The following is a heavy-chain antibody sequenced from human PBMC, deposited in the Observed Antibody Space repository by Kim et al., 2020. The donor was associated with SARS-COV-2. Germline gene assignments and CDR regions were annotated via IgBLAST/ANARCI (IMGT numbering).Heavy chain of an antibody. CDR3: ARGGGYYASGTYAVDY. CDR1: GFTFSSYS. J-gene: IGHJ4*02. V-gene: IGHV3-23*01. D-gene: IGHD3-10*01. Sequence: GGSLRLSCAASGFTFSSYSMSWVRQTAGKGLEWVSGISAGGTTDYADSVKGRFTISRDNSKNTLFLQMNNLRAEDTAVYYCARGGGYYASGTYAVDYWGQGTLVTVS. CDR2: ISAGGTT.